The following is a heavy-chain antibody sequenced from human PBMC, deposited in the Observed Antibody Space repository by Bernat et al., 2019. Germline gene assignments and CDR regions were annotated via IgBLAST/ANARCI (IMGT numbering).Heavy chain of an antibody. V-gene: IGHV3-30-3*01. CDR2: ISYDGSNK. Sequence: QVQLVESGGGVVQPGRSLRLSCAASGFTFSGYAMHWVRQAPGKGLEWVAVISYDGSNKYYADSVKGRFTISRDNSKNTLYLQMNSLRAEDTAVYYCARQKSAWELLRYYYGMDVWGQGTTVTVSS. CDR3: ARQKSAWELLRYYYGMDV. J-gene: IGHJ6*02. D-gene: IGHD1-26*01. CDR1: GFTFSGYA.